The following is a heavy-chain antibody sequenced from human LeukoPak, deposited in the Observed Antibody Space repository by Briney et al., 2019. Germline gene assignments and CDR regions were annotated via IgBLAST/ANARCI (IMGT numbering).Heavy chain of an antibody. J-gene: IGHJ4*02. D-gene: IGHD3-22*01. CDR3: AKDMYADYDSSGYCDS. V-gene: IGHV3-9*01. CDR2: INWNSGSL. CDR1: GFTFADYA. Sequence: GGSLRLSCAASGFTFADYAMHWVRQAPGKGLEWVSSINWNSGSLGYADSVKGRFAISRDNAKNSLYLQMNSLRAGDTALYYCAKDMYADYDSSGYCDSWGQGTLVTVSS.